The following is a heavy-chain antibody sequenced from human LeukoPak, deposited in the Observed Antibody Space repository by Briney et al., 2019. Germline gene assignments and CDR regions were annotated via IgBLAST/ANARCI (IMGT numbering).Heavy chain of an antibody. CDR2: ISYGGSNK. CDR1: GFTFSSYA. J-gene: IGHJ6*02. Sequence: GGSLRLSCAASGFTFSSYAMHWVRQAPGEGLEWVAVISYGGSNKYYADSVKGRFTISRDNSKNTLYLQMNSLRAEDTAVYYCARSSSRYGMDVWGQGTTVTVSS. D-gene: IGHD6-6*01. V-gene: IGHV3-30-3*01. CDR3: ARSSSRYGMDV.